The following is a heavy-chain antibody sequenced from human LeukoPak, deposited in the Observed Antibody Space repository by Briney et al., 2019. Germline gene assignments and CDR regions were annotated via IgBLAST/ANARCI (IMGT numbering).Heavy chain of an antibody. D-gene: IGHD3-10*01. Sequence: ASVKVSCKASGYTFTSYDINWVRQATGQGLEWMGWMNPNSGNTGYAQKFQGRVTMTRNTSISTAYMELSSLRSEDTAVYYCARADNYYGSGSYYKYLYYYYYMDVWGKGTTVTISS. CDR3: ARADNYYGSGSYYKYLYYYYYMDV. CDR1: GYTFTSYD. CDR2: MNPNSGNT. V-gene: IGHV1-8*01. J-gene: IGHJ6*03.